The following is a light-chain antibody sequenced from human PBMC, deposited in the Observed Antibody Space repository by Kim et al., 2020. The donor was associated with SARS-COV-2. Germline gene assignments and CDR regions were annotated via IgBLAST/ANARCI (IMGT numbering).Light chain of an antibody. CDR1: QPITTC. J-gene: IGKJ2*03. Sequence: SSSVGDRVTITCQASQPITTCLNWYKEKPGKAPKLLIYEASNLETGAPQRFRGRGSGTQFTFTITSLQPEDIAIYYCQQHDTLPYSFGQGTKL. CDR2: EAS. V-gene: IGKV1-33*01. CDR3: QQHDTLPYS.